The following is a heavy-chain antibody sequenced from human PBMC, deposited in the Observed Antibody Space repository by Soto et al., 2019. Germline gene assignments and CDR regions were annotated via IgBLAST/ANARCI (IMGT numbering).Heavy chain of an antibody. V-gene: IGHV3-7*01. D-gene: IGHD1-1*01. CDR3: ARVVQGWFDP. Sequence: GGSLRLSCAASGFTFSSYWISWVRQAPGKGLEWVANIKQDGSEKYYVDSVKGRFTISRDNAKNSLYLQMNSLRAEDTAVYYCARVVQGWFDPWGQGTLVTVSS. J-gene: IGHJ5*02. CDR2: IKQDGSEK. CDR1: GFTFSSYW.